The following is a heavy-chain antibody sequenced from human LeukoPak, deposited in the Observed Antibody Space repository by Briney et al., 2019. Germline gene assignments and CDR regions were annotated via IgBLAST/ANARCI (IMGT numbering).Heavy chain of an antibody. Sequence: GSSVKVSCKASGGTFSSYTISWVRQAPGQGLEWMGRIIPILGIANYAQKFQGRVTITADKSTSTAYVELSSLRSEDTAVYYCAISIVATILDYWGQGTLVTVSS. CDR2: IIPILGIA. V-gene: IGHV1-69*02. CDR1: GGTFSSYT. CDR3: AISIVATILDY. J-gene: IGHJ4*02. D-gene: IGHD5-12*01.